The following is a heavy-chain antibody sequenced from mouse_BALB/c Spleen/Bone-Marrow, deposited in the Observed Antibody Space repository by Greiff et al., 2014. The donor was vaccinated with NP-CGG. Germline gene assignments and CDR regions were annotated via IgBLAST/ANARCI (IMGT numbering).Heavy chain of an antibody. V-gene: IGHV14-3*02. CDR1: GFNIKDTY. CDR3: ARWEYYAMDY. CDR2: IDPANGNT. D-gene: IGHD4-1*01. J-gene: IGHJ4*01. Sequence: EVQLQQSGAELVKPGAPVKLSCTASGFNIKDTYMHWVKQRPEQGLEWIGRIDPANGNTKYDPKFQGKATITTDKSSNTAYLQLSSLTSKDTAVYYCARWEYYAMDYWGQGTSVTVSS.